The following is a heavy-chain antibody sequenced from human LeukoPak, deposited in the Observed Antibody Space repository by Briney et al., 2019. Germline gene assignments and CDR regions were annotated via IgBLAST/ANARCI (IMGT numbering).Heavy chain of an antibody. CDR1: GFTFSDYY. CDR3: ARDPWGWLRDGSLRDY. CDR2: ISSSGSTN. Sequence: GGSLRLSCAASGFTFSDYYMSWIRQAPGKGLVWVSYISSSGSTNYYAASEKGRFTISSDNTKTSLSLQMNSLRAEDTAVYYCARDPWGWLRDGSLRDYWGQGTLVTVSS. D-gene: IGHD5-12*01. V-gene: IGHV3-11*01. J-gene: IGHJ4*02.